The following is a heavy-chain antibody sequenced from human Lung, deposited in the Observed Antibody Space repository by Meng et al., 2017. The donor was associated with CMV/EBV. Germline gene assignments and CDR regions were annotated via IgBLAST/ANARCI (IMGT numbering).Heavy chain of an antibody. D-gene: IGHD3-3*01. V-gene: IGHV3-21*01. J-gene: IGHJ4*02. CDR3: ASELRYLEWFSYNDY. Sequence: SXTASGFAFSTYSMTWVRQVPGKAPEWLSAITSGGSTYYAGSVRGRFTISRDNAENSLYLQMNSLRVEDTAVYYCASELRYLEWFSYNDYWGQGVLVXVSS. CDR2: ITSGGST. CDR1: GFAFSTYS.